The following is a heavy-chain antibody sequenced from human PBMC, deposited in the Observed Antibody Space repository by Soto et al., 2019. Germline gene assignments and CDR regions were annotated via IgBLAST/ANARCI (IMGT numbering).Heavy chain of an antibody. V-gene: IGHV1-2*04. CDR2: INPNSGGT. D-gene: IGHD5-18*01. CDR3: ARGGRGDTAMVTDYYYGMDV. Sequence: GASVKVSCKASGYTFTGYYMHWVRQAPGQGLEWMGWINPNSGGTNYAQKFQGWVTMTRDTSISTAYMELSRLRSDDTAVYYCARGGRGDTAMVTDYYYGMDVWGQGTTVTVSS. J-gene: IGHJ6*02. CDR1: GYTFTGYY.